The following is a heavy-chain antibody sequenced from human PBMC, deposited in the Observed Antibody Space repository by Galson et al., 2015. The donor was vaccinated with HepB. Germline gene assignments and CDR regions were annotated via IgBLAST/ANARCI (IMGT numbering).Heavy chain of an antibody. D-gene: IGHD1-14*01. CDR3: AKGGNLMY. Sequence: SLRLSCAASGFTFSTYAMHWVRQAPGKGLEWVAIISYDGSNKYYADSVKGRFTISRDNSKNTLYLQMNSLRAEDTAVYYCAKGGNLMYWGQGTLVTVSS. CDR2: ISYDGSNK. V-gene: IGHV3-30-3*01. J-gene: IGHJ4*02. CDR1: GFTFSTYA.